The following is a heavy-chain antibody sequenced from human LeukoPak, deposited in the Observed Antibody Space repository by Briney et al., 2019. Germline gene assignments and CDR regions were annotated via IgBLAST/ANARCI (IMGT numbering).Heavy chain of an antibody. Sequence: GASVKVSCKASGFTFTSYAMQWVRQARGQRLEWIGWIVVGSGNTNYAQKFQERVTITRDMSTSTAYMELSSLRSEDTAVYYCAAESRYSSGSEIDLWGRGTLVTVSS. CDR1: GFTFTSYA. CDR2: IVVGSGNT. J-gene: IGHJ2*01. V-gene: IGHV1-58*02. CDR3: AAESRYSSGSEIDL. D-gene: IGHD6-19*01.